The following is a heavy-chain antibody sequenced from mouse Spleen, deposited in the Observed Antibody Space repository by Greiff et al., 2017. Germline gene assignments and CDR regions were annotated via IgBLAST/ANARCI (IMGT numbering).Heavy chain of an antibody. CDR1: GFTFSSYA. CDR2: INSNGGST. V-gene: IGHV5-6-2*01. Sequence: EVQGVESGGGLVKPGGSLKLSCAASGFTFSSYAMSWVRQTPEKRLEWVAAINSNGGSTYYPDTVKDRFTISRDNAKNTLYLQMSSLRSEDTALYYCARHNYSNYGAMDYWGQGTSVTVSS. D-gene: IGHD2-5*01. J-gene: IGHJ4*01. CDR3: ARHNYSNYGAMDY.